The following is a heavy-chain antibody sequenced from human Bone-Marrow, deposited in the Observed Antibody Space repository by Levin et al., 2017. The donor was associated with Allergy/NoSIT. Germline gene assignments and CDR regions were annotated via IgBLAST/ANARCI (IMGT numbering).Heavy chain of an antibody. D-gene: IGHD3-16*01. CDR3: TTWGT. V-gene: IGHV3-15*01. Sequence: PGESLKISCAASGFSFTDAWMTWVRQAPGKGLECVGRIKTKTDGGATDYAAPVKGRFTISRDDSNNTLYLQMTSLRTEDTAVYYCTTWGTWGQGTLVTVAS. CDR2: IKTKTDGGAT. J-gene: IGHJ5*02. CDR1: GFSFTDAW.